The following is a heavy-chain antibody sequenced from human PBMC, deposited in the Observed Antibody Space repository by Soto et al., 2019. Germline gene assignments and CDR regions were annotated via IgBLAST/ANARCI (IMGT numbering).Heavy chain of an antibody. J-gene: IGHJ6*02. V-gene: IGHV3-48*03. Sequence: GKGPEWVSYISSSGSTIYYADSVKGRFTISRDNAKNSLYLQMNSLRAEDTAVYYCARDGFYYDFWSGYSSDSGMDVWGQGITVTVSS. CDR3: ARDGFYYDFWSGYSSDSGMDV. D-gene: IGHD3-3*01. CDR2: ISSSGSTI.